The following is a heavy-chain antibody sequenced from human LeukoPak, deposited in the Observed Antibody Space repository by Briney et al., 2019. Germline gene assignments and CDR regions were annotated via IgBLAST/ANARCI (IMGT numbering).Heavy chain of an antibody. Sequence: ASVKVSCKASGYTFTSYGISWERQAPGQGLEWMGWISAYNGNTNYAQKLQGRVTMTTDTSTSTAYMELRSLRSDDTAVYYCASSTMIPQPWFDPWGQGTLVTVSS. CDR2: ISAYNGNT. J-gene: IGHJ5*02. V-gene: IGHV1-18*01. CDR3: ASSTMIPQPWFDP. D-gene: IGHD3-22*01. CDR1: GYTFTSYG.